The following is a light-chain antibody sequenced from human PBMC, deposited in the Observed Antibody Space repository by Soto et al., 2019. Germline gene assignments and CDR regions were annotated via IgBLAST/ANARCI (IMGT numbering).Light chain of an antibody. CDR2: AAS. CDR1: QSGFGTY. CDR3: HQYGYPPRT. Sequence: EIVLMQSPDTLSLSPGERATLSCRASQSGFGTYLAWFQHKPGPAPRLLIYAASNRATGIPDRFGGSGFGTDFTLNIRRVEPEDFGVYYCHQYGYPPRTVGQGTKVDMK. V-gene: IGKV3-20*01. J-gene: IGKJ1*01.